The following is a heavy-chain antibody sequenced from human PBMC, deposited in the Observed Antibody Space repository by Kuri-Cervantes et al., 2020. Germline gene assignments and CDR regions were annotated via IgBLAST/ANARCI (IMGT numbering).Heavy chain of an antibody. CDR3: ASTSDILTGYADYFDY. D-gene: IGHD3-9*01. V-gene: IGHV4-39*07. CDR2: IYYSGST. Sequence: ESLKISCTVSGGSISSSSYYWGWIRQPPGKGLEWIGSIYYSGSTYYNPSLKSRVTISVDTSKNQFSLKLSSVTAADTAVYYCASTSDILTGYADYFDYWGQGTLVTVSS. J-gene: IGHJ4*02. CDR1: GGSISSSSYY.